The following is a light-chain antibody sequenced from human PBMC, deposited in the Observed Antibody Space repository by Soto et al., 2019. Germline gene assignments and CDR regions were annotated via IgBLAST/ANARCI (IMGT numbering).Light chain of an antibody. CDR2: DNY. CDR1: SSNIGNNF. CDR3: ETWDSSLSVVL. V-gene: IGLV1-51*01. Sequence: QAVVTQPPSVSAAPGQKVTISCSGTSSNIGNNFVSWYQHLPGAAPKLLIYDNYQRPSGIPDRFSGSKSGTSATLGITGLQTGDEADYYCETWDSSLSVVLFGGGTKLTVL. J-gene: IGLJ2*01.